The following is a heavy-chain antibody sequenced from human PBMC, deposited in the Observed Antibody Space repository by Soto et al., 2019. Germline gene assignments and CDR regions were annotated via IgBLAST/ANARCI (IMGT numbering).Heavy chain of an antibody. CDR3: ARDTYSGYDFGL. Sequence: QVQLRESGPGLVKPSQTLSLTCSVSGASVAGGSYYWSWVRQPPGKGLEWIGYIPSRGRPFYNPSLSSRGTISADTSKNLLSVQVTSVTAADTAVYYCARDTYSGYDFGLWGQGTLVTVSS. CDR2: IPSRGRP. J-gene: IGHJ5*02. V-gene: IGHV4-30-4*01. D-gene: IGHD5-12*01. CDR1: GASVAGGSYY.